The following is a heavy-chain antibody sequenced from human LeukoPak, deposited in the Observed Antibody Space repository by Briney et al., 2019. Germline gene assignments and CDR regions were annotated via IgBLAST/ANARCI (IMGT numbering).Heavy chain of an antibody. V-gene: IGHV1-2*04. CDR3: ARGQGVAARLQH. J-gene: IGHJ1*01. D-gene: IGHD6-19*01. CDR1: GYPFTEYY. Sequence: ASVTVSFKASGYPFTEYYIHWVRQAPGQGLEWMGWINPNSGGTNYAQKFRGWVTMTRDTSISTAYMELSRLRSDDTAVYYCARGQGVAARLQHWGQGALVTVSS. CDR2: INPNSGGT.